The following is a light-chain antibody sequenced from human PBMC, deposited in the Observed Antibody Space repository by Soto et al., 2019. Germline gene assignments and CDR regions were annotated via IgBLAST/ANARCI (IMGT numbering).Light chain of an antibody. CDR3: QSFDISLSGYV. J-gene: IGLJ1*01. V-gene: IGLV2-11*01. CDR1: STGVGGYNY. Sequence: QSVLTQPRSVSGSPGQSVTISCTGTSTGVGGYNYVSWYQQHPGKVPKLMIYDVSKRPSGVPDRFSGSKSGNTASLTISGLQAEDEADYYCQSFDISLSGYVFATGTKVTVL. CDR2: DVS.